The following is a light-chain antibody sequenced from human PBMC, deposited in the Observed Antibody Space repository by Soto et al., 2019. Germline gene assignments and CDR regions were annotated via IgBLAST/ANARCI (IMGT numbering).Light chain of an antibody. CDR1: QGISNY. CDR2: AAF. J-gene: IGKJ1*01. Sequence: DSQMTQSPSSLSASVGDRVTITCRASQGISNYLAWYQQKPGKVPKLLIYAAFTLQSGVPSRFSGSGSGTDFTLTISNLQPEDVATYYCQEQNSAPWTFGQGTKVGIK. V-gene: IGKV1-27*01. CDR3: QEQNSAPWT.